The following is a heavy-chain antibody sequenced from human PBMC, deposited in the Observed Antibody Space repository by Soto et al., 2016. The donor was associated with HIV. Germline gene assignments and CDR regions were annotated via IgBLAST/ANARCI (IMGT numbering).Heavy chain of an antibody. CDR1: GGSVSSGRYY. CDR2: IYTTGST. V-gene: IGHV4-61*02. J-gene: IGHJ4*02. CDR3: ARAAAGYREFDY. D-gene: IGHD6-13*01. Sequence: QVQLQESGPGLVKPSQTLSLTCTVSGGSVSSGRYYWSWIRQPAGKGLEWIGRIYTTGSTDYNPSLKSRVTISLDTSKNQFSLKLNSVTAADTAVYYCARAAAGYREFDYVGPGNPGPPSPQ.